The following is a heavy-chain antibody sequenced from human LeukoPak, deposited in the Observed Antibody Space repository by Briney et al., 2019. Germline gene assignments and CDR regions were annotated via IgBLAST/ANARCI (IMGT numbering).Heavy chain of an antibody. D-gene: IGHD2-21*02. J-gene: IGHJ5*02. CDR1: GFAFSSYW. CDR3: GRFGYVTAVDT. CDR2: IEPAGSAT. Sequence: GGSLRLSCGASGFAFSSYWMTWLRQAPGKGLEFVANIEPAGSATYYADSVKGRFTISRDNTKNLLYLQMNSLTAEDSAVYHCGRFGYVTAVDTWGQGALVTVSS. V-gene: IGHV3-7*01.